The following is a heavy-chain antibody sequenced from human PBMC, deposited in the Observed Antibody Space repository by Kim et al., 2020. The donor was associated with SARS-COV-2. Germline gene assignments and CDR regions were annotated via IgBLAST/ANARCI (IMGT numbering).Heavy chain of an antibody. CDR2: IYYSGST. J-gene: IGHJ3*02. Sequence: SETLSLTCTVSGGSISSGDYYWSWIRQPPGKGLEWIGYIYYSGSTYYNPSLKSRVTISVDTSKNQFSLKLSSVTAADTAVYYCARAGDDPVSGLSDAFDIWGQGTMVTVSS. CDR3: ARAGDDPVSGLSDAFDI. D-gene: IGHD7-27*01. CDR1: GGSISSGDYY. V-gene: IGHV4-30-4*01.